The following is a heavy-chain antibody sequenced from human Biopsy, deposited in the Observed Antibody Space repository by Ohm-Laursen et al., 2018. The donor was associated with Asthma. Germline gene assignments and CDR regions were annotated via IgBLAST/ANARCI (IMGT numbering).Heavy chain of an antibody. D-gene: IGHD2-2*01. CDR3: ARGPEYVRSSGALDY. J-gene: IGHJ4*02. CDR1: GYTFTSD. V-gene: IGHV1-8*01. Sequence: ASVKVSCKASGYTFTSDINWVRQATGQGLEWMGWMNSNSGNTDYAQKFQGRVTMTRDTSISTAYMELSSLRSEDTALYYCARGPEYVRSSGALDYWGQGTLVTVSS. CDR2: MNSNSGNT.